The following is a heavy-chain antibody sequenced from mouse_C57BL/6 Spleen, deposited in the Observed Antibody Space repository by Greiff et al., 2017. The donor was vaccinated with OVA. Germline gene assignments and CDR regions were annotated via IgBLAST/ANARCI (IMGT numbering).Heavy chain of an antibody. V-gene: IGHV14-2*01. J-gene: IGHJ4*01. D-gene: IGHD1-1*01. CDR3: FYYYARGAMDY. CDR2: IDPEDGET. Sequence: EVQGVESGAELVKPGASVKLSCTASGFNIKDYYMHWVKQRTEQGLEWIGRIDPEDGETKYAPKFQGKATITADTSSNTAYLQLSSLTSEDTAVYYCFYYYARGAMDYWGQGTSVTVSS. CDR1: GFNIKDYY.